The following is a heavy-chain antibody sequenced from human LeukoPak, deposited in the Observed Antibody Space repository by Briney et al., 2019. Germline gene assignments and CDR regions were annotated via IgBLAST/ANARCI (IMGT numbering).Heavy chain of an antibody. CDR1: GFTFSRYV. CDR3: ARAAPVRGVTFFDY. Sequence: GGSLRLSCVASGFTFSRYVIHWVRQAPGKGLEWVAVISKDGSDEYYADSVKGRFTVPRDPSKNSLYLQMNNLRGEDTAVYYCARAAPVRGVTFFDYWGQGTLITVSS. CDR2: ISKDGSDE. V-gene: IGHV3-30*04. J-gene: IGHJ4*02. D-gene: IGHD3-10*01.